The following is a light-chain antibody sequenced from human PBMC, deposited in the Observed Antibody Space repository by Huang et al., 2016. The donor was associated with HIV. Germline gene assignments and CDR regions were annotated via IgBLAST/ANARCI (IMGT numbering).Light chain of an antibody. Sequence: EVVMTQSPVTLSVSPGERATLSCRASQSVNNKLAWFQQKPGQAPRLLIHDASIRATWIPDRFSCSGSGTEFTLTISSLQSEDFAVYYCQQYNNWPPWTFGQGTKVEIK. CDR3: QQYNNWPPWT. V-gene: IGKV3-15*01. CDR2: DAS. J-gene: IGKJ1*01. CDR1: QSVNNK.